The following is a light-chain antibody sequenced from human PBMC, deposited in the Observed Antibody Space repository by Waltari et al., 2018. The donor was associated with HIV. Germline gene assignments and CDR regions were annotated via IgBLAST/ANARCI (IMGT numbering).Light chain of an antibody. CDR1: SSKIGAGYD. CDR2: DNT. CDR3: QSYDSSLKVI. J-gene: IGLJ2*01. Sequence: SVLTHPPSVPGAPGQRVTISRTGPSSKIGAGYDVHWYQQFPGSVPRLLIYDNTNRPSGVPDRFSGSKSGTSASLAISGLQAEDEADYYCQSYDSSLKVIFGGGTKVTVL. V-gene: IGLV1-40*01.